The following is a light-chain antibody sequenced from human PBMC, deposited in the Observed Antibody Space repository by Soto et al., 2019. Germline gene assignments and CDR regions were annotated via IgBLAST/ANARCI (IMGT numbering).Light chain of an antibody. Sequence: DIQMTQSPSTLSASLGDRVTITCRASQTISNWLAWYQQKPGKAPKLLIYKASSLESGVPPRFSGSGSGTELTLTISSLQPDDFATYYCQQYKSYPWTFGQGTKVVIK. V-gene: IGKV1-5*03. CDR3: QQYKSYPWT. J-gene: IGKJ1*01. CDR2: KAS. CDR1: QTISNW.